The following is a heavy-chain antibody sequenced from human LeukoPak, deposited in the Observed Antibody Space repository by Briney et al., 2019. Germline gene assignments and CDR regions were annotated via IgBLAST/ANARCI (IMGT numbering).Heavy chain of an antibody. CDR3: ATGDYGGIYFDF. D-gene: IGHD4-23*01. Sequence: ASLKVSCKVSGYSLTELSVHWVRQAPGIGLEWMGGFTPEHTVTTYAQRFQGRVTMTEDTSTGTAYMELSSLRSDDTAVYYCATGDYGGIYFDFWGRGTLVTAS. CDR2: FTPEHTVT. J-gene: IGHJ4*02. CDR1: GYSLTELS. V-gene: IGHV1-24*01.